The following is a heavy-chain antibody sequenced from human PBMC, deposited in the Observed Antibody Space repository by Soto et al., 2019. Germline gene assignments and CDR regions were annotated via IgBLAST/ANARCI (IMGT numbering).Heavy chain of an antibody. D-gene: IGHD3-22*01. CDR1: GGSISSYY. J-gene: IGHJ6*02. CDR2: IYTSGST. Sequence: SETLSLTCTVSGGSISSYYWSWIRQPAGKGLEWIGRIYTSGSTNYNPSLKSRVTMSVNTSKNQFSLKLSSVTAADTAVYYCARESSGYSYYYGMDVWGQGTTVTVSS. CDR3: ARESSGYSYYYGMDV. V-gene: IGHV4-4*07.